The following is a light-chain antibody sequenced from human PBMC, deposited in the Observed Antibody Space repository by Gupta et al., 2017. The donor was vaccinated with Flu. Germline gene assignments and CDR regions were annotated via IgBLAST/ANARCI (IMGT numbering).Light chain of an antibody. CDR2: ETN. V-gene: IGLV1-51*02. Sequence: QSVFTQPRSVSAAPGQKVTISCSGSSSNIANNYVSWYYQLPGAAPKLIICETNRRPSGSPDRFSGSKSGTSATLGITGLQTGDEADYYCGTWDDSLRAGVFGGGTKLTVL. CDR1: SSNIANNY. J-gene: IGLJ2*01. CDR3: GTWDDSLRAGV.